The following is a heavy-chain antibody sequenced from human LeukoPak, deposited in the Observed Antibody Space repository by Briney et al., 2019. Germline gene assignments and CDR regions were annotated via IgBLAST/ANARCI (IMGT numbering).Heavy chain of an antibody. Sequence: PSETLSLTCTVSGGSISSYYWSWIRQPPGKGLEWIGYIYYSGSTNYNPSLKSRVTISVDTSKNQFSLKLSPVTAADTAVYYCARSDSSGWSSDFDYWGQGTLVTVSS. CDR1: GGSISSYY. CDR3: ARSDSSGWSSDFDY. J-gene: IGHJ4*02. V-gene: IGHV4-59*01. D-gene: IGHD6-19*01. CDR2: IYYSGST.